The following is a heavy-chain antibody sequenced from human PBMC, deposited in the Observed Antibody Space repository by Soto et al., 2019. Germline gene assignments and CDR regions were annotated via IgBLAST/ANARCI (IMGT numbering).Heavy chain of an antibody. V-gene: IGHV4-34*01. D-gene: IGHD6-19*01. J-gene: IGHJ5*02. Sequence: AETLSLTCAVYVGSLSAYYWGWIRQPPGNGLDLIGEINHSGSNNYNPPLKSRVTISVDTSKNQFSLKLSSVTAADTAVYYCARAAIAVAGTRIVGGCNWFDPWGQGTMVTVSS. CDR2: INHSGSN. CDR3: ARAAIAVAGTRIVGGCNWFDP. CDR1: VGSLSAYY.